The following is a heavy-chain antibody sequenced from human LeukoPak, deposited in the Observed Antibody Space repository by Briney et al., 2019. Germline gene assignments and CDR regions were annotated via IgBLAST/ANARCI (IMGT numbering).Heavy chain of an antibody. CDR2: IRYDGSTK. CDR3: ARVWEGSDSYYRPSDY. V-gene: IGHV3-30*02. CDR1: GFSFSGYG. Sequence: PGGSLRLSCAASGFSFSGYGMHWVRQAPGKGLEWVTFIRYDGSTKSYADSVKGRFTIARDNSKNTLYLQMNSLRAEDTAVYYCARVWEGSDSYYRPSDYWGQGTLVTVSS. D-gene: IGHD3-10*01. J-gene: IGHJ4*02.